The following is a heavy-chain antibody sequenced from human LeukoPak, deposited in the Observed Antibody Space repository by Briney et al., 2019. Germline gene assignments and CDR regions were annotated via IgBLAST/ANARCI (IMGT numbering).Heavy chain of an antibody. V-gene: IGHV3-21*01. D-gene: IGHD6-13*01. CDR1: GSTFSSYS. J-gene: IGHJ4*02. CDR2: ISSSSIYI. CDR3: ARETPYSNTWTDFDF. Sequence: GGSLRLSCAASGSTFSSYSMNWVRQAPGKGLEWVSSISSSSIYIYYADSVKGRFTISRDNAKNSLYLQMNSLRAEDTAVYYCARETPYSNTWTDFDFWGQGTLVTVSS.